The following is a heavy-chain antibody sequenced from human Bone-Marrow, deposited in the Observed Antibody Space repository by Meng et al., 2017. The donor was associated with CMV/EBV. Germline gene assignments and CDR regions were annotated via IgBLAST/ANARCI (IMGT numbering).Heavy chain of an antibody. V-gene: IGHV4-34*01. CDR1: GGSFSGYY. CDR3: AGDFFCSTSCYGVQFDY. D-gene: IGHD2-2*01. Sequence: SQTLSLTCAVYGGSFSGYYWSWIRQPPGKGLEWIGEINHSGSTNYNPSLKSRVTISVDTSKNQFSLKLTSVIAADTAVYYCAGDFFCSTSCYGVQFDYWGQGTLVTVSS. CDR2: INHSGST. J-gene: IGHJ4*02.